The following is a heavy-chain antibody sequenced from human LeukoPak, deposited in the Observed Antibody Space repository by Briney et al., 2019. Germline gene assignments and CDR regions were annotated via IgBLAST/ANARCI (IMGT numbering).Heavy chain of an antibody. Sequence: PGGSLRLSCAASGFTFSNYAMSWVRQAPGKGLEWVPGISGSGSSTYYADSVKGRFTISRDNSKNTLYLQMNSLRAEDTAVYYCAKGLTGYYFDYWGQGTLVTVSS. V-gene: IGHV3-23*01. D-gene: IGHD3-9*01. CDR2: ISGSGSST. CDR1: GFTFSNYA. J-gene: IGHJ4*02. CDR3: AKGLTGYYFDY.